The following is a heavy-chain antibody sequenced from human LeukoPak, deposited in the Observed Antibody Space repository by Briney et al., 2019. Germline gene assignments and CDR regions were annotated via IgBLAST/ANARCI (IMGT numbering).Heavy chain of an antibody. Sequence: SVKVSCKASGGTFSSYAISWVRQAPGQGLEWMGGIIPIFGTANYAQKFQGRVTITADESTSTAYMELSSLRSEDTAVYYCASLTGYCSSTSCYRGAYYFDYWGQGTLVTVSS. V-gene: IGHV1-69*13. CDR2: IIPIFGTA. CDR1: GGTFSSYA. D-gene: IGHD2-2*03. J-gene: IGHJ4*02. CDR3: ASLTGYCSSTSCYRGAYYFDY.